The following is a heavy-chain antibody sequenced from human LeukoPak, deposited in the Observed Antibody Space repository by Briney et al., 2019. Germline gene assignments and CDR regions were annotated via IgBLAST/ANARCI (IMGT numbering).Heavy chain of an antibody. Sequence: SETLSLTCTVSGGSISSYYWSWIRQPPGKGLEWIGYIYYSGSTNYNPSLKSRVTISVDTSKNQFSLKLSSVTAADTAVYYCARAQGRFLEWPSMDVWGQGTTVTASS. CDR2: IYYSGST. D-gene: IGHD3-3*01. CDR3: ARAQGRFLEWPSMDV. J-gene: IGHJ6*02. CDR1: GGSISSYY. V-gene: IGHV4-59*08.